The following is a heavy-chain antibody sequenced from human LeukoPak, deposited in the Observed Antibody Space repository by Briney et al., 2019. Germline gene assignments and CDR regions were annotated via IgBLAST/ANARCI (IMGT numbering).Heavy chain of an antibody. CDR2: ISGSGGST. D-gene: IGHD5-18*01. CDR1: GFTFSSYA. V-gene: IGHV3-23*01. Sequence: GGSLRLSCATSGFTFSSYAMSWVRQAPGKGLEWVSVISGSGGSTNYADFLKGRFSISRDNAKTSLFLQMNSLRAEDTAVYYCARLYTATGDSWGQGTLVTVSS. CDR3: ARLYTATGDS. J-gene: IGHJ4*02.